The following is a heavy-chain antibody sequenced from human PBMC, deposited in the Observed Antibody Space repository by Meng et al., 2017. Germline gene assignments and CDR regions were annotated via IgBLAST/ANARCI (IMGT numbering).Heavy chain of an antibody. V-gene: IGHV1-69*06. CDR1: GGTFSSYA. CDR2: IIPIFGTE. Sequence: QGQVGTSGAEGKKAGASVKVSCKASGGTFSSYAISWVRQAPGQGLEWMGGIIPIFGTENYAQKFQGRVTITADKSTSTAYMELSSLRSEDTAVYYCARVSPPIAVAAPDYWGQGTLVTVSS. J-gene: IGHJ4*02. CDR3: ARVSPPIAVAAPDY. D-gene: IGHD6-19*01.